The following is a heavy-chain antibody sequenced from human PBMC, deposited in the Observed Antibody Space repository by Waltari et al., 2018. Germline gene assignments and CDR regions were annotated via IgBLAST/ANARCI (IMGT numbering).Heavy chain of an antibody. J-gene: IGHJ5*02. CDR3: ARADYYYDKNWFDP. Sequence: QVQLQESGPGLVKPSQPLSLTCTVSGVSISSGDDHWNWIRQPPGKGLEWIGYVYYSGSTYYNPSLKSRLTISVDTSKNQFYLHLNSVTAADTAVYYCARADYYYDKNWFDPWGQGTPVTVSS. V-gene: IGHV4-30-4*08. D-gene: IGHD3-22*01. CDR1: GVSISSGDDH. CDR2: VYYSGST.